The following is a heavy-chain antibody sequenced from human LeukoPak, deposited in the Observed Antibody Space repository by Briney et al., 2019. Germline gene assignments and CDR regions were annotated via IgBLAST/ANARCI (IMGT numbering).Heavy chain of an antibody. D-gene: IGHD3-22*01. CDR2: ISAYNGNT. J-gene: IGHJ4*02. V-gene: IGHV1-18*01. CDR3: ARYYDSTGYYYFDY. Sequence: ASVEVSCKASGYTFTSYGITWVRQAPGQGLEWMGWISAYNGNTNYAQKLQGRVTMTTDTSTSTAYMELRSLRSDDTAVYYCARYYDSTGYYYFDYWGQGTLVTVSS. CDR1: GYTFTSYG.